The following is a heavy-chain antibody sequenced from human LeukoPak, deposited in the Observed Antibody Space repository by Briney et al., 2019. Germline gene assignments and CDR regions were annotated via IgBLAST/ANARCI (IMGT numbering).Heavy chain of an antibody. V-gene: IGHV4-34*01. CDR1: GGSFSGYY. D-gene: IGHD3-10*01. Sequence: SETLSLTCAVYGGSFSGYYWSWIRQPPGKGLEWIGEINHSGSTNYNPSLKSRVTISVDTSKNQFSLKLSSVTAADTAVYYCARLLRNYYGPRRWFDPWGQGTLVTVSS. CDR2: INHSGST. CDR3: ARLLRNYYGPRRWFDP. J-gene: IGHJ5*02.